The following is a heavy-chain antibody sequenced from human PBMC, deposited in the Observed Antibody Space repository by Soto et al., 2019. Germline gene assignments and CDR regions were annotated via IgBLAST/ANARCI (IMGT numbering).Heavy chain of an antibody. D-gene: IGHD6-13*01. V-gene: IGHV4-4*02. J-gene: IGHJ6*03. CDR3: ARDLIAAAGTYYYYYMDV. Sequence: QVQLQESGPGLVKPSGTLSLTCAVSSGSISSSNWWSWVRQPPGKGLEWIGEIYHSGSTNYNPSLKSRVTISVDKSTNQFSLKLSSVTAADTAVYYCARDLIAAAGTYYYYYMDVWGKGTTVTVSS. CDR1: SGSISSSNW. CDR2: IYHSGST.